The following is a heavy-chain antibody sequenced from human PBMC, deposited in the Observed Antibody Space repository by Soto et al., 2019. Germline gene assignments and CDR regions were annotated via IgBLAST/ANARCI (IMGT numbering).Heavy chain of an antibody. D-gene: IGHD6-19*01. Sequence: GGSLRLSCAASGFTFSSYSMSWVRQAPGKGLEWVSGFRSGGDDDTTYYADSVRGRFTISRDNSKNTLFLQMNSLRAEDTAVYYCARALYSSGWYCFDYWGQGTLVTVSS. CDR1: GFTFSSYS. CDR3: ARALYSSGWYCFDY. V-gene: IGHV3-23*01. CDR2: FRSGGDDDTT. J-gene: IGHJ4*02.